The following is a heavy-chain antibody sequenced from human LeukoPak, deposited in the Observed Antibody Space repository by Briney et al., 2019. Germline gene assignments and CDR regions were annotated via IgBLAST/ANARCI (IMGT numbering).Heavy chain of an antibody. Sequence: SETLSLTCTVSGGSISSGSYYWGWIRQPPGKGLEWIGNIYYSGSTSYNPSLKSRVTISVDTSKNQFSLKLSSVAAADTAVYYCARRHFGSALRDYWGQGTLVTVSS. J-gene: IGHJ4*02. V-gene: IGHV4-39*01. CDR3: ARRHFGSALRDY. D-gene: IGHD3-10*01. CDR2: IYYSGST. CDR1: GGSISSGSYY.